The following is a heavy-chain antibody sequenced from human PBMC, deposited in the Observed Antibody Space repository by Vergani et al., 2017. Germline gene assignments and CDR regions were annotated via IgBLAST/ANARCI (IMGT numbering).Heavy chain of an antibody. J-gene: IGHJ5*02. V-gene: IGHV1-2*02. CDR2: INPNSGGT. CDR1: GYTFTGYY. CDR3: ARGYSSSWYNWFDP. Sequence: QVQLVQSGAEVKKPGASVKVSCKASGYTFTGYYMHWVRQAPGQGLEWMGWINPNSGGTNYAQKLQGRVTMTTDTSTSTAYMELRSLRSDDTAVYYCARGYSSSWYNWFDPWGQGTLVTVSS. D-gene: IGHD6-13*01.